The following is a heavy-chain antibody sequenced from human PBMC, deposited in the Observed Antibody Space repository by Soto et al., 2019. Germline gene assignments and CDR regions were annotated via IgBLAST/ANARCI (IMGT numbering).Heavy chain of an antibody. V-gene: IGHV3-9*01. CDR3: SRVSSNSEYRVDY. D-gene: IGHD6-13*01. CDR2: ISWNSGSI. J-gene: IGHJ4*02. Sequence: PGGSLRLSCAASGFTFDDYAMHWVRQAPGKGLEWVSGISWNSGSIGYADSVKGRFTISRDNAKNSLYLQMNSLRAEDTALYYCSRVSSNSEYRVDYWGQGTLVTGSS. CDR1: GFTFDDYA.